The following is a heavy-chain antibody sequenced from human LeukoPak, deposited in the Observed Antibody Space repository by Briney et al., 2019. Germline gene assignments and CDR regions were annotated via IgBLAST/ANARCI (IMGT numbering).Heavy chain of an antibody. D-gene: IGHD6-13*01. CDR1: GDSVSSNSAA. CDR2: TYYRSKWYN. CDR3: ARDRVAAAGTPYYYYGMDV. J-gene: IGHJ6*02. V-gene: IGHV6-1*01. Sequence: SQTLSLTCAISGDSVSSNSAAWNWIRQSPSRGLEWLGRTYYRSKWYNDYAVSVKSRITINPDTSKNQFSLQLNSVTPEGTAVYYCARDRVAAAGTPYYYYGMDVWGQGTTVTVSS.